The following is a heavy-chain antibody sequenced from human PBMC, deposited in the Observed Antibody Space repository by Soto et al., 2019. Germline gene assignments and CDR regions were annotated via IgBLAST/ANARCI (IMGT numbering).Heavy chain of an antibody. Sequence: HPGGSLRLSCAASGFTFSSYAMSWVRQAPGKGLEWVSAISGSGVSTYYADSVKGRFTISRDNSKNTLYLQMNSLRAEDTAVYYCATTTVVRVYWGQGTLVTVSS. CDR1: GFTFSSYA. D-gene: IGHD4-17*01. CDR2: ISGSGVST. V-gene: IGHV3-23*01. J-gene: IGHJ4*02. CDR3: ATTTVVRVY.